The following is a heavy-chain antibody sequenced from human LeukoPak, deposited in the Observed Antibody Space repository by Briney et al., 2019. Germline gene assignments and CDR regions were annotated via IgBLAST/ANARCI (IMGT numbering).Heavy chain of an antibody. CDR3: ASPSIVGATGRRNDAFDI. V-gene: IGHV4-39*01. CDR2: IHYSVST. CDR1: GGSISSSSYY. J-gene: IGHJ3*02. Sequence: SETLSLTCSVSGGSISSSSYYWGWIRQPPGKGLEWLGSIHYSVSTYYNTSLKSRVTISVDTSKNQFSLKLSSVTAADTAVYYCASPSIVGATGRRNDAFDIWGQGTMVAVFS. D-gene: IGHD1-26*01.